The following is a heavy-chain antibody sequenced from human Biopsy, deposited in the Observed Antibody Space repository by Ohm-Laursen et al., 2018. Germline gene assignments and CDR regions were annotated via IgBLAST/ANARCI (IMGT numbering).Heavy chain of an antibody. V-gene: IGHV1-46*01. Sequence: GSSVKVSCKTSGYNFTGYYIHWVRQAPGQGLEWMGMINPSGSTTSYPQIFQGRVTMTRDTSKSTVYMELSSLRSADTAVYFCARNTGWYGDLYYFDYWGQGTLVTVSS. CDR1: GYNFTGYY. CDR3: ARNTGWYGDLYYFDY. D-gene: IGHD6-19*01. J-gene: IGHJ4*02. CDR2: INPSGSTT.